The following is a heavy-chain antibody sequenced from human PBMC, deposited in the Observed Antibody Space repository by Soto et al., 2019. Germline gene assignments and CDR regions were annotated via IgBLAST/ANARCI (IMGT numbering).Heavy chain of an antibody. Sequence: EVQLVESGGGLVQPGGSLTLSCAASGFTFSGSAIHWVRQASGKGLEWVGRMRSKPNNYATAYAASVKGRFTISRDDSKNTAYLQMNSLRTEDTAVYYCTRHVADFWGQGTLVTVSS. CDR1: GFTFSGSA. CDR3: TRHVADF. V-gene: IGHV3-73*01. CDR2: MRSKPNNYAT. J-gene: IGHJ4*02.